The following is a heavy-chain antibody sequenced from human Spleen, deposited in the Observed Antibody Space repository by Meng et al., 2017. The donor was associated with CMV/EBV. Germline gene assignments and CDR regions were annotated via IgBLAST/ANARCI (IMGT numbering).Heavy chain of an antibody. V-gene: IGHV3-30-3*01. CDR3: ARVRNWNYVYFDY. J-gene: IGHJ4*02. Sequence: GGSLRLSCAASGFTFSSYAMHWVRQAPGKGLEWVAVISYDGSNKYYADSVKGRFTISRDNSKNTLYLQMNSLRAEDTAVYYCARVRNWNYVYFDYWGQGTLVTVS. D-gene: IGHD1-7*01. CDR1: GFTFSSYA. CDR2: ISYDGSNK.